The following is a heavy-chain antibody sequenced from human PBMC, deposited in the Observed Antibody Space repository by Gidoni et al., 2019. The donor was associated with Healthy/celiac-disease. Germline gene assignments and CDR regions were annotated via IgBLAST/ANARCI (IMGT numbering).Heavy chain of an antibody. D-gene: IGHD4-17*01. CDR1: GFAFSSYG. CDR3: AKDRTPLRAVGDGMDV. V-gene: IGHV3-30*18. J-gene: IGHJ6*02. Sequence: QVQLVESGGGVVQPGRSLRLSCAASGFAFSSYGMHWVRQAPGKGLEWVAVISYDGSNKYYADSVKGRFTISRDNSKNTLYLQMNSLRAEDTAVYYCAKDRTPLRAVGDGMDVWGQGTTVTVSS. CDR2: ISYDGSNK.